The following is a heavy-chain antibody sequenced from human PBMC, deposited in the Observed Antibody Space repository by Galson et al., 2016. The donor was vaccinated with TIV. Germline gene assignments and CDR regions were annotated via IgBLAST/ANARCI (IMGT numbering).Heavy chain of an antibody. J-gene: IGHJ4*02. D-gene: IGHD6-13*01. V-gene: IGHV6-1*01. Sequence: CAISGDSVSSNSAAWNWIRQSPSRGLEWLGRTYYRSKWYNDYAESVKSRITINPDTSKNQFSLQLNSVTPEDTAVYYCARASSSWLITVHLDYWGQGTLVTVSS. CDR1: GDSVSSNSAA. CDR3: ARASSSWLITVHLDY. CDR2: TYYRSKWYN.